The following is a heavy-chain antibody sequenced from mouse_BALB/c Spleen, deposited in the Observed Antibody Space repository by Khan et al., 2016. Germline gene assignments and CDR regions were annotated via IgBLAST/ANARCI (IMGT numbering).Heavy chain of an antibody. V-gene: IGHV9-2-1*01. CDR2: INTETGEP. CDR3: ARTGDGNYLFAY. J-gene: IGHJ3*01. Sequence: QIQLVQSGPELKKPGETVKISCKASGYTFTDYSMHWVKQAPGKGLKWMGWINTETGEPTYADDFKGRFAFSLETSASTAYLQINNLKNEDTATYCCARTGDGNYLFAYWGQGTLVTVSA. CDR1: GYTFTDYS. D-gene: IGHD2-1*01.